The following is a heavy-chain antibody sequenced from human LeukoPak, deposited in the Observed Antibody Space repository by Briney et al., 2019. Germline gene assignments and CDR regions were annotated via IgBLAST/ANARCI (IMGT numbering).Heavy chain of an antibody. J-gene: IGHJ6*03. Sequence: PSETLSLTCTVSGGSFTSFCWSWSRQHPGEGLEWIGHIYHSGSTYYNPSFKSRVTISVDTSKNQFSLNLTSVSAADTAVYYCARVPMGASNYYYMDVWGKGTTVTVSS. CDR3: ARVPMGASNYYYMDV. D-gene: IGHD1-26*01. CDR1: GGSFTSFC. V-gene: IGHV4-59*06. CDR2: IYHSGST.